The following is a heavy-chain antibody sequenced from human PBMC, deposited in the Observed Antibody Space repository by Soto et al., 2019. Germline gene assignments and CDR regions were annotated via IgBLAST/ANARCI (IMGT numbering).Heavy chain of an antibody. Sequence: GGSLRLSCAASGFTFSSYAMSWVRQAPGKGLEWVSAISGSGGSTYYADSVKGRFTISRDNSKNTLYLQMNSLRVEDTAVYYCAKAPKPPGYYYDSYFDYWGQGTLVTVSS. D-gene: IGHD3-22*01. V-gene: IGHV3-23*01. CDR3: AKAPKPPGYYYDSYFDY. CDR2: ISGSGGST. CDR1: GFTFSSYA. J-gene: IGHJ4*02.